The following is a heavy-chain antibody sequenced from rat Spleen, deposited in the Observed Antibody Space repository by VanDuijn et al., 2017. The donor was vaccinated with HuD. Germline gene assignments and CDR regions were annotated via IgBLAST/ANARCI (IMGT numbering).Heavy chain of an antibody. CDR2: MRYDGDT. V-gene: IGHV2-63*01. CDR1: WFSLTGNN. D-gene: IGHD5-1*01. CDR3: TREHNWGFDY. Sequence: QVQLKESGPGLVQPSQTLSLTCTVSWFSLTGNNIHWVRQPPGKGLEWMGKMRYDGDTSYNSALTSRLSISRDTSKNQVFLKMDSLQSDDTAVYYCTREHNWGFDYWGQGVMVTVSS. J-gene: IGHJ2*01.